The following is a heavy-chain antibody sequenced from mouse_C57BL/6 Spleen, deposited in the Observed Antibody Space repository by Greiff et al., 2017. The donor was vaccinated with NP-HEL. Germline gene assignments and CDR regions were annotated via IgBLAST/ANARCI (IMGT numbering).Heavy chain of an antibody. Sequence: EVQLQQSGAELVKPGASVKLSCTASGFNIKDYYMHWVKQRTEQGLEWIGRIDPEDGETKYAPKFPGKATITADTSSNTAYLQLSSLTSEDTAVYYCARYGIYDDYDGYWGQGTTLTVSS. CDR3: ARYGIYDDYDGY. J-gene: IGHJ2*01. V-gene: IGHV14-2*01. CDR1: GFNIKDYY. CDR2: IDPEDGET. D-gene: IGHD2-4*01.